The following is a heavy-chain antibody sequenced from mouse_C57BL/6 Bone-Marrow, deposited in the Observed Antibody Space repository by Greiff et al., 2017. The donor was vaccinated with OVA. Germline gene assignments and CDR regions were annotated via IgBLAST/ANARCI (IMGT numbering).Heavy chain of an antibody. CDR3: ARINYWYFDV. J-gene: IGHJ1*03. V-gene: IGHV5-17*01. CDR2: ISSGSSTI. Sequence: EVMLVESGGGLVKPGGSLKLSCAASGFTFSDYGMHWVRQAPEKGLEWVAYISSGSSTIYYADTVKGRFTISRDNAKNTLFLHRTSLRSEDTAMYYCARINYWYFDVWGTGTTVTVSS. CDR1: GFTFSDYG.